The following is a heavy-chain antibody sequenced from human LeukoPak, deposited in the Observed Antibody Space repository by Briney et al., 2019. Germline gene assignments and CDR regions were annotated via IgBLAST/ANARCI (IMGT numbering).Heavy chain of an antibody. CDR3: ARSLGSSGYQDY. CDR2: IKQDGSDE. CDR1: GFTFSSYW. V-gene: IGHV3-7*01. J-gene: IGHJ4*02. Sequence: PGGSLRLSCAASGFTFSSYWMSWVRQAPGKGLEWVANIKQDGSDEYYVDSVKGRFTISRDNAKNSLYLQMDSLRAEDTAVYYCARSLGSSGYQDYWGQGTLVTVSS. D-gene: IGHD3-22*01.